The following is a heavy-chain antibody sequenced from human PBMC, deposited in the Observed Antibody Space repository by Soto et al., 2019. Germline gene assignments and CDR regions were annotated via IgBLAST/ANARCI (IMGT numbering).Heavy chain of an antibody. D-gene: IGHD3-16*01. V-gene: IGHV1-18*01. Sequence: QVQLVQSGDEVKKPGASVKVSCKASGYIFVNYGIAWVRQAPGQGLEWMGRISPYTGNTHSATKIQGRLTMTTDTSTNTAYMDLRSLTSDDSAVYYCEMVDSYVTPTPQDVWGQGATVTVAS. J-gene: IGHJ6*02. CDR2: ISPYTGNT. CDR1: GYIFVNYG. CDR3: EMVDSYVTPTPQDV.